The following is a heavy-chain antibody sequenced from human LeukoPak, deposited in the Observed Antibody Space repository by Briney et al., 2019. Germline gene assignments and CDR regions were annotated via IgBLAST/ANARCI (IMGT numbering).Heavy chain of an antibody. Sequence: GGSLRLSCAASGFSFSSYAMSWVRQAPGKGLEWVSGISGSGDNTYYADSVKGRFTISRDNSKSTLYLQMSSLRAEDTAVYYCARVPPGSSSSYYWGQGTLVTVSS. CDR3: ARVPPGSSSSYY. V-gene: IGHV3-23*01. J-gene: IGHJ4*02. CDR2: ISGSGDNT. D-gene: IGHD6-6*01. CDR1: GFSFSSYA.